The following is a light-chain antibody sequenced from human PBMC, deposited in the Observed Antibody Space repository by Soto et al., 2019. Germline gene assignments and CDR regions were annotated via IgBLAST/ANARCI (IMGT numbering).Light chain of an antibody. CDR3: SAYTTTRLV. V-gene: IGLV2-14*03. CDR1: SSDIGAYIS. Sequence: QSVLTQPASVSGSPGQSITISCTGTSSDIGAYISVSWYQHHPGKAPKLMIYAVSNRPSGVSNRFSGSKSGTTASLTISGLQAEDEADYYCSAYTTTRLVFGGVTKLTV. CDR2: AVS. J-gene: IGLJ2*01.